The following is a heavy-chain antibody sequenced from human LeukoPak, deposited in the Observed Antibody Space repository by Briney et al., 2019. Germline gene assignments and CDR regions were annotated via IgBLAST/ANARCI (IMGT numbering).Heavy chain of an antibody. Sequence: GGSLRLSCAASGFTFNIYAMHWVRQAPGKGLEWVAVIWYDGSNKYYADSVKGRFTISRDNSKNTLYLQMNSLRTEDTAVYYCAKDSVVAASTPGFWGQGTLVTVSS. CDR1: GFTFNIYA. D-gene: IGHD2-15*01. CDR3: AKDSVVAASTPGF. CDR2: IWYDGSNK. J-gene: IGHJ4*02. V-gene: IGHV3-30*02.